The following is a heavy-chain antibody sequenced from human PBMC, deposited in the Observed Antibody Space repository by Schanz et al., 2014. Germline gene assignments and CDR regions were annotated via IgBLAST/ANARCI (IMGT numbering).Heavy chain of an antibody. CDR2: ISANSGGT. D-gene: IGHD1-1*01. Sequence: QVQLVQSGAEVKKPGASVKVSCKASGYTFTDYYIHWVRQAPGQELEWMGWISANSGGTNYAQKFQGRVTMTRDTSISPASMELCRLKADDTAVYYCVRELSGGTFDYWGQGALVTVSS. V-gene: IGHV1-2*02. CDR3: VRELSGGTFDY. J-gene: IGHJ4*02. CDR1: GYTFTDYY.